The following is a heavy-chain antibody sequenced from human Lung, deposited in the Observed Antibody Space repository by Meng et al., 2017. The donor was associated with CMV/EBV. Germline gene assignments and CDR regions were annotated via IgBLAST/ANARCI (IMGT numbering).Heavy chain of an antibody. Sequence: SXXVSXKASGYTFTGYYIHWVRQAPGQGLEWMGWINPNTGGTNYAQNFQGRVTMTRDTSIGAVYMELSRLRSDDTAVYYCASPYVLRNYGMDVWGQGTTVTVSS. D-gene: IGHD2-8*01. CDR1: GYTFTGYY. CDR2: INPNTGGT. CDR3: ASPYVLRNYGMDV. V-gene: IGHV1-2*02. J-gene: IGHJ6*02.